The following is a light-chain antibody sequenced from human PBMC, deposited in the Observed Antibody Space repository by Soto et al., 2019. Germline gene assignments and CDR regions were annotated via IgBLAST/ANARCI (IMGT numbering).Light chain of an antibody. V-gene: IGKV1-5*01. CDR2: DAS. CDR3: QQYNSYSWT. CDR1: QSISSW. J-gene: IGKJ1*01. Sequence: QMTPSPSTLSASVGDRVTITCRASQSISSWLAWYQQKPGKAPKLLIYDASSLESGVPSRFSGSGSGTEFTLTISSLQPDDFATYYCQQYNSYSWTFGQGTRWIS.